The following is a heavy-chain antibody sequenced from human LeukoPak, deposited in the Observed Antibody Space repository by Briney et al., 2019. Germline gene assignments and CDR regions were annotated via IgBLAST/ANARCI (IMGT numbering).Heavy chain of an antibody. D-gene: IGHD3-10*01. J-gene: IGHJ6*03. CDR3: ATELTSGSYYKYYYYMDV. Sequence: ASVKVSCKVSGYTLTELSMHWVRQAPGKGLEWMGGFHPEDGETIYAQKFQGRVTMTEDTSTDTAYMELSSLRSEDTAVYYCATELTSGSYYKYYYYMDVWGKGTTVTVSS. V-gene: IGHV1-24*01. CDR2: FHPEDGET. CDR1: GYTLTELS.